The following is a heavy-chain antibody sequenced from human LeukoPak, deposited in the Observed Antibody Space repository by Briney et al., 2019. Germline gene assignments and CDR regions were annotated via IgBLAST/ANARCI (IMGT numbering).Heavy chain of an antibody. CDR3: ARAQSRVTIFGVVPRRPHYFDY. CDR1: ASSISSGFY. D-gene: IGHD3-3*01. Sequence: SETLSLTCTVSASSISSGFYWGWIRQPPGKGLEWIGFIYHSGSTYYNPSLKSRLTISADTSKNQFSLKLSSVTAADTAVYYCARAQSRVTIFGVVPRRPHYFDYWDQGTLVTVSS. V-gene: IGHV4-38-2*02. J-gene: IGHJ4*02. CDR2: IYHSGST.